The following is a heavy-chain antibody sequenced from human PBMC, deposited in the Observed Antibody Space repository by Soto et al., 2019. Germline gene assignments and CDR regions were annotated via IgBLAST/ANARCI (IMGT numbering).Heavy chain of an antibody. CDR2: ISYDGSNK. D-gene: IGHD3-22*01. CDR3: ARPLWRDYYNWGYFDL. Sequence: QVQLVESGGGVVQPGRSLRLSCAASGFTFSSYAMHWVRQVPGKGLEWVAVISYDGSNKYYADSVKGRFTISRDNSKNTLYLQMNSLRAEDTAVYYCARPLWRDYYNWGYFDLWGRGTLVTVSS. J-gene: IGHJ2*01. V-gene: IGHV3-30-3*01. CDR1: GFTFSSYA.